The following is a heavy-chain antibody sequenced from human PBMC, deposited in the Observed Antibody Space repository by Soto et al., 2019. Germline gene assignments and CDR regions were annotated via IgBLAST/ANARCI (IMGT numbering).Heavy chain of an antibody. V-gene: IGHV3-23*01. CDR3: AKIRGIAVDYFDH. CDR2: ITGSGGTT. CDR1: GFTFRSYT. Sequence: EVQLLESGGGLVQPGGSLRLSCAASGFTFRSYTMTWVRQAPGQGLEWVSGITGSGGTTYYADSVKGRFTISRDNSKNTMYLQMSRLRAEDPAVYYCAKIRGIAVDYFDHWGQGTLVNVSS. D-gene: IGHD6-19*01. J-gene: IGHJ4*02.